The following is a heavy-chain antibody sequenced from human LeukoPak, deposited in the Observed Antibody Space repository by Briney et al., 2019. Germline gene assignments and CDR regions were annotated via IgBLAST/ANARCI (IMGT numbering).Heavy chain of an antibody. Sequence: ASVKVSCKSSGYTFTGYYMHWVRQAPGQGLEWMGWIHPNSGGTKYAQRFQGRVTVTRDTSISTVYMELSRLRSDDTAVYYCARWGKYYYDSSGYYYWGQGTLVSVSS. V-gene: IGHV1-2*02. CDR1: GYTFTGYY. D-gene: IGHD3-22*01. CDR2: IHPNSGGT. J-gene: IGHJ4*02. CDR3: ARWGKYYYDSSGYYY.